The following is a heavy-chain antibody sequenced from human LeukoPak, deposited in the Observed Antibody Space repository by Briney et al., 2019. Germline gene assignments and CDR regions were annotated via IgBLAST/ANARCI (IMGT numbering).Heavy chain of an antibody. J-gene: IGHJ3*02. CDR1: GGSFSGYY. CDR3: ARGQLAYAFDI. CDR2: INHSGST. V-gene: IGHV4-34*01. D-gene: IGHD6-6*01. Sequence: PSETLSLTCAVYGGSFSGYYWSWIRQPPGKGLEWIGEINHSGSTNYNPSLKSRVTISVDTSKNQFSLKLSSVTAADTAVYCCARGQLAYAFDIWGQGTMVTVSS.